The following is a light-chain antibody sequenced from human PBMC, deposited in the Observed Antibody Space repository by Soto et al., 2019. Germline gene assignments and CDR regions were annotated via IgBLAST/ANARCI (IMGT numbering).Light chain of an antibody. V-gene: IGKV1-39*01. CDR2: AAS. CDR3: QRSYSPPRRT. CDR1: QSIATY. Sequence: DIQMTQSPSSLSASVGDRVTITCRASQSIATYLNWYQQKPGKAPELLIYAASSLQSGVPSRFSGSGSGTEFTLSLSTLRPEDFATYYCQRSYSPPRRTFGQGTKVEIK. J-gene: IGKJ1*01.